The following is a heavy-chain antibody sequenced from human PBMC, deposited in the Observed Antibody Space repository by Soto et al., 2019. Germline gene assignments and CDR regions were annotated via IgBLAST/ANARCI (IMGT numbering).Heavy chain of an antibody. CDR3: ATPSAPTYYSDRRDWYFDL. V-gene: IGHV4-39*01. CDR1: GDSINSIYY. D-gene: IGHD3-22*01. Sequence: QMQLQESGPGLVKPSETLSLTCTVSGDSINSIYYWGWIRQPPGKGLEWIGSVDHSGGIYYNPSLKSRVIMSVDTSKNHLSLKLRSLAAADTAVYYCATPSAPTYYSDRRDWYFDLWGRGTLVTVSS. J-gene: IGHJ2*01. CDR2: VDHSGGI.